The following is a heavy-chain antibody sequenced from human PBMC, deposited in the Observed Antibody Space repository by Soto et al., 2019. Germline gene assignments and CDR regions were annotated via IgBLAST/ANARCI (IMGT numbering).Heavy chain of an antibody. J-gene: IGHJ4*02. CDR1: GGSISSGGYY. Sequence: SETLSLTCTVSGGSISSGGYYWSWIRQHPGKGLEWIGYIYYSGSTYYNPSLKSRVTISVDTSKNQFSLKLSSVTAADTAVYYCARGHYDFWNGSYYFDYWGQGTLVTVSS. CDR2: IYYSGST. D-gene: IGHD3-3*01. V-gene: IGHV4-31*03. CDR3: ARGHYDFWNGSYYFDY.